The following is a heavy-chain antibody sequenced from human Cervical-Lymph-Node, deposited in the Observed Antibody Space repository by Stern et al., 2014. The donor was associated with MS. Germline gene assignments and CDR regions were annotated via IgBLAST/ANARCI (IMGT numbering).Heavy chain of an antibody. CDR1: GYTFTTPNYG. CDR3: ARERLRDFNDYHFDS. Sequence: VQLVESGPEVRQPGASVRGSCKASGYTFTTPNYGIAWVREAPGRGLEWMGGISSYNGSTVYAQKLQDRVTMTTDTSTSTAYMELRSLRSDDTAFYYCARERLRDFNDYHFDSWGQGTLVTVSS. V-gene: IGHV1-18*01. CDR2: ISSYNGST. D-gene: IGHD4-11*01. J-gene: IGHJ4*02.